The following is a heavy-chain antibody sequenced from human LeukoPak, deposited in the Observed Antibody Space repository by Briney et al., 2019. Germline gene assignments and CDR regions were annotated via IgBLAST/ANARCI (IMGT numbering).Heavy chain of an antibody. CDR3: ACSVTTQFQGDY. Sequence: GASVKVSCKASGYTFTTYGVSWVRQAPGQGLEWMGWINAGNGNTKYSQKFQGRVTITRDTSASTAYMELSSLRSEDTAVYYCACSVTTQFQGDYWGQGTLVTVSS. CDR2: INAGNGNT. CDR1: GYTFTTYG. D-gene: IGHD4-17*01. V-gene: IGHV1-3*01. J-gene: IGHJ4*02.